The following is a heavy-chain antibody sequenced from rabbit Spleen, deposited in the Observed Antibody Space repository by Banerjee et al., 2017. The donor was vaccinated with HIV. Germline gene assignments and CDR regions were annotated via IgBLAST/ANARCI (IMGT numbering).Heavy chain of an antibody. CDR1: GFDFSSYG. Sequence: ELVESGGGLVQPGESLKLSCKASGFDFSSYGVSWVRQAPGKGLEWIGYIDPIFSSTTYASWVKGRFTISKTSSTTVTLQVTNLTAADTATYFCARDDGSGHYIDGYFNLWGPGTLVTVS. CDR2: IDPIFSST. CDR3: ARDDGSGHYIDGYFNL. V-gene: IGHV1S39*01. J-gene: IGHJ4*01. D-gene: IGHD1-1*01.